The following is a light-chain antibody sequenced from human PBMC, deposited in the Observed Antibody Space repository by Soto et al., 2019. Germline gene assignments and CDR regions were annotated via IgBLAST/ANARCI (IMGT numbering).Light chain of an antibody. V-gene: IGKV3-15*01. J-gene: IGKJ1*01. Sequence: EVLMTQSPATLSVSPGERATLSCWASQSVGSNLAWNQQIPGQAPRPLIYGASTRATDIPARFSGSGFGTEFSLTISSLQSEDFAVYYCQQYNNWLPWTFGQGTKVDIK. CDR2: GAS. CDR1: QSVGSN. CDR3: QQYNNWLPWT.